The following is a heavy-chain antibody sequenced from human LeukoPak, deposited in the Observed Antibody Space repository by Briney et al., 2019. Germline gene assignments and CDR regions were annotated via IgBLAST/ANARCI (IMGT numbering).Heavy chain of an antibody. V-gene: IGHV1-69*04. CDR1: GGTFTSYA. Sequence: GTSVKLSCKASGGTFTSYAINWGRHPPGPGLERMGRIIPIFGIANYAQKSQGRVTITADKSTSTAYMELSSLRSEDTAVYYCARAPTMIVGWFDPWGQGTLVTVSS. J-gene: IGHJ5*02. CDR2: IIPIFGIA. CDR3: ARAPTMIVGWFDP. D-gene: IGHD3-22*01.